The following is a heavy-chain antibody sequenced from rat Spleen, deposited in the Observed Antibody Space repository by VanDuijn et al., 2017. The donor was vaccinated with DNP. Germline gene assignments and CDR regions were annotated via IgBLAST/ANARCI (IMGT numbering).Heavy chain of an antibody. J-gene: IGHJ3*01. CDR2: ISTSGGST. CDR1: GFTFSNYD. Sequence: EVQLVESGGGLVQPGRSLKLSCAASGFTFSNYDMAWVRQAPKKGLEWVATISTSGGSTYYRDSVKGRFTISRDNAKSTLYLQMDSLRSEDTATYYCARPIYNNHGGFAYWGQGTLVTVSS. D-gene: IGHD1-10*01. V-gene: IGHV5-25*01. CDR3: ARPIYNNHGGFAY.